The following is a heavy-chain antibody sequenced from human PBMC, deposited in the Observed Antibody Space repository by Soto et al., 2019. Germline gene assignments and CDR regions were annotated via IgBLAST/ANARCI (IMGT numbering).Heavy chain of an antibody. CDR2: IYPGDSDT. D-gene: IGHD2-15*01. J-gene: IGHJ5*02. Sequence: GESLKISCKGSGYSFSSYWIGWVRQMPGKGLEWMGIIYPGDSDTRYSPSFQGQVTISADKSISTAYLQWSSLKASDTAMYYCARHVVAASNWFDPWGQGTLVTVSS. CDR1: GYSFSSYW. CDR3: ARHVVAASNWFDP. V-gene: IGHV5-51*01.